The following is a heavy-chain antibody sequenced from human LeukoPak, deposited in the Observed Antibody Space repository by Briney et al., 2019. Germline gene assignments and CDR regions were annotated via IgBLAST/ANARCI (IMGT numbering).Heavy chain of an antibody. CDR3: AREGGRTVAGTFDN. Sequence: QSGGSLRLSCVASGFTFSSYSMSWVRQAPGKGLEWVSIIGGSGTSTYYADSVKGRFTISRDNSKNTLYMEVNSLRAEDTAVYYCAREGGRTVAGTFDNWGQGTLVTVSS. CDR2: IGGSGTST. CDR1: GFTFSSYS. J-gene: IGHJ4*02. V-gene: IGHV3-23*01. D-gene: IGHD6-19*01.